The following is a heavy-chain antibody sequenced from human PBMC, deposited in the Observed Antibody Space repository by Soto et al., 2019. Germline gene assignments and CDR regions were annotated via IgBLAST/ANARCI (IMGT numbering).Heavy chain of an antibody. CDR2: ISHSGST. CDR3: AREYTYGSNCFDC. CDR1: GGSISSAAYY. D-gene: IGHD5-18*01. J-gene: IGHJ4*02. Sequence: SETLSLTCTVSGGSISSAAYYWSWIRQHPGKGLEWIGYISHSGSTYYTPSLKSRVIISADTSKNQFSVNLTSVTAADTAVYYWAREYTYGSNCFDCWGQGALVPVSS. V-gene: IGHV4-31*03.